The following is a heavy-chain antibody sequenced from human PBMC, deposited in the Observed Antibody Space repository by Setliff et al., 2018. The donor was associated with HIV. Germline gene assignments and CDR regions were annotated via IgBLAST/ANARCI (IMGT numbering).Heavy chain of an antibody. V-gene: IGHV4-34*01. CDR3: ARDVPWGDYYYYMDV. CDR1: GGSFSDYY. Sequence: SETLSLTCAVYGGSFSDYYWTWIRQPPGRGLEWIGEINHGGSTNYNPSLKSRVTMSVDTSKNQFSLKLSSVTAADTAIYYCARDVPWGDYYYYMDVWGKGTTVTVSS. D-gene: IGHD3-16*01. CDR2: INHGGST. J-gene: IGHJ6*03.